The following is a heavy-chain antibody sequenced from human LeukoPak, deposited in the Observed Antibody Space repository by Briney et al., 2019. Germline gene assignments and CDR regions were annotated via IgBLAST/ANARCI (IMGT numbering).Heavy chain of an antibody. CDR2: IYHSGST. CDR1: GYSISSGYY. J-gene: IGHJ4*02. Sequence: SETLSLTCTVSGYSISSGYYWGWIRPPPGKGLEWIGSIYHSGSTYYNPSLKSRVTISVDTSKNQFSLKLSSVTAADTAVYYCARVSSSWPPDYWGQGTLVTVSS. CDR3: ARVSSSWPPDY. D-gene: IGHD6-13*01. V-gene: IGHV4-38-2*02.